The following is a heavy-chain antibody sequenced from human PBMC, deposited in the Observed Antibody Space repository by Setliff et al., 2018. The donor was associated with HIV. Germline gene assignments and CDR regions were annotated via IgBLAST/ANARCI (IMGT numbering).Heavy chain of an antibody. D-gene: IGHD3-22*01. V-gene: IGHV3-48*01. J-gene: IGHJ4*02. CDR2: IGSSSSPI. CDR3: ARDGPYYHDSSATDY. Sequence: GGSLRLSCEASGFTLSSYSMNWVRQAPGKGLEWVSYIGSSSSPIYYADSVKGRFTISRDNAKNSLYLQMNSLRVEDTAVYYCARDGPYYHDSSATDYWGQGTLVTVSS. CDR1: GFTLSSYS.